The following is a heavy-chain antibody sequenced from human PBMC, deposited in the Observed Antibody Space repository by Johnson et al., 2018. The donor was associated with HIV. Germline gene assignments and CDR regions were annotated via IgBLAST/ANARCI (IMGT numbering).Heavy chain of an antibody. CDR2: IWYDGSNK. Sequence: VQLVESGGGVVQPGRSLRLSCATSGFSFSNYGMHWVRQVPGKGLEWVAVIWYDGSNKYYADSVKGRFTISRDNSKNTLYLQMNSLRAEDTAVYYCAKDRVAAAVPGFDAFDIWGQGTMVTVSS. D-gene: IGHD6-13*01. V-gene: IGHV3-33*06. CDR1: GFSFSNYG. CDR3: AKDRVAAAVPGFDAFDI. J-gene: IGHJ3*02.